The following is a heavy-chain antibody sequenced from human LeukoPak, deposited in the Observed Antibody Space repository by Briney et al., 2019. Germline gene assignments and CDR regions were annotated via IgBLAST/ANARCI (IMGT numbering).Heavy chain of an antibody. Sequence: SETLSLTCTVSGGSISSSSYYWGWIRQPPGKGLEWNGSIYFSGITYYNPSLKSRVTISVDSSKNQFSLKLSSVTAADTAVYYCARRRRNMVRGVIIQYFDYWGQGTLVTVSS. D-gene: IGHD3-10*01. CDR2: IYFSGIT. CDR3: ARRRRNMVRGVIIQYFDY. J-gene: IGHJ4*02. V-gene: IGHV4-39*01. CDR1: GGSISSSSYY.